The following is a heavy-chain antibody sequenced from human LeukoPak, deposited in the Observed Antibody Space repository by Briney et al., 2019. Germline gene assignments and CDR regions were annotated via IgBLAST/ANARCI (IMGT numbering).Heavy chain of an antibody. CDR2: ISSSSSYI. CDR1: GFTFSDYY. Sequence: GGSLRLSCAASGFTFSDYYMSWIRQAPGKGLEWVSSISSSSSYIYYADSVKGRFTISRDNAKNSLYLQMNSLRAEDTAVYYCARGTSSSWYYFDYWGQGTLVTVSS. D-gene: IGHD6-13*01. V-gene: IGHV3-11*06. CDR3: ARGTSSSWYYFDY. J-gene: IGHJ4*02.